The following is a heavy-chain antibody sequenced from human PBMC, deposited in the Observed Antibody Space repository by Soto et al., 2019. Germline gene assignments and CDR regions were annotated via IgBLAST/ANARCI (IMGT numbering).Heavy chain of an antibody. CDR2: ISTTAGST. CDR3: ARPDGATYNFRY. V-gene: IGHV3-23*01. J-gene: IGHJ4*02. Sequence: DVQLLESGGSLVQPGGSLRLSCAASGFTFNAYSLSWVRQAPGKGLQWVSAISTTAGSTYYADSVKGRFTISRDNSQNTLSLQMNSLRAEDTAVYYCARPDGATYNFRYWGQGTLVTVSS. CDR1: GFTFNAYS. D-gene: IGHD1-1*01.